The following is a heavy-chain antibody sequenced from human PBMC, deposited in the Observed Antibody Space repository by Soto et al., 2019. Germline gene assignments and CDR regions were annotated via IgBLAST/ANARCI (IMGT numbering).Heavy chain of an antibody. CDR1: GGSISSYY. J-gene: IGHJ6*02. V-gene: IGHV4-59*01. Sequence: SETLSLTCTVSGGSISSYYWSWIRQPPGKGLEWIGYIYYSGSTNYNPSLKSRVTISVDTSKNQFSLKLSSVTAADTAVYYCARGTYYYDSSGYYHYYYYGMDVWGQGTTVTVSS. CDR2: IYYSGST. CDR3: ARGTYYYDSSGYYHYYYYGMDV. D-gene: IGHD3-22*01.